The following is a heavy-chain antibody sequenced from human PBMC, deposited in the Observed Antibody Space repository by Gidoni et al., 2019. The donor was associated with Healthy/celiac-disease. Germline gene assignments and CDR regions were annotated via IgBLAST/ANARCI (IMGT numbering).Heavy chain of an antibody. V-gene: IGHV4-59*01. D-gene: IGHD6-13*01. Sequence: QVQLQESGPGLVKPSETLSLTCTVSGGSISSYYWRWIRQPPGKGLEWIGYIYYSGSTNYNPSLKSRVTISVDTSKNQFSLKLSSVTAADTAVYYCARDLGAAYSSSWTYYYYGMDVWGKGTTVTVSS. CDR2: IYYSGST. J-gene: IGHJ6*04. CDR1: GGSISSYY. CDR3: ARDLGAAYSSSWTYYYYGMDV.